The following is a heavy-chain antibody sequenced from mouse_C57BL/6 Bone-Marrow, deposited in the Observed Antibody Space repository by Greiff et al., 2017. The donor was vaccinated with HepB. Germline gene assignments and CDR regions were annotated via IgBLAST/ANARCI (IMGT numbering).Heavy chain of an antibody. Sequence: VQLKQPGAELVMPGASVKLSCKASGYTFTSYWMHWVKQRPGQGLEWIGEIDPSDSYTNYNQKFKGKSTLTVDKSSSTAYMQLSSLTSEDSAVYYCARLNWVYFDYWGQGTTLTVSS. CDR3: ARLNWVYFDY. V-gene: IGHV1-69*01. CDR1: GYTFTSYW. J-gene: IGHJ2*01. CDR2: IDPSDSYT. D-gene: IGHD4-1*01.